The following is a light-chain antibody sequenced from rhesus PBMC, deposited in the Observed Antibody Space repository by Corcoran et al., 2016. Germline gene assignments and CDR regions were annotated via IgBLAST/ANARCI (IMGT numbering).Light chain of an antibody. V-gene: IGKV1-28*01. CDR2: AAS. Sequence: GDTVTITCRASQGISSYFNWFQQKQGKAPKLLIYAASSLESGVPSRFSGSGSGTDFILTIRSLQPEDFAAYYCLQHNSYPYSFGQGTKVEIK. J-gene: IGKJ2*01. CDR1: QGISSY. CDR3: LQHNSYPYS.